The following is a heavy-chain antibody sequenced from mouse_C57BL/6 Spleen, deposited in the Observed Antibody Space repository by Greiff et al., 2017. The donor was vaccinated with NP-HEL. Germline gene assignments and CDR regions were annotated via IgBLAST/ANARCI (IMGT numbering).Heavy chain of an antibody. CDR2: IYPRSGNT. CDR1: GYTFTSYG. D-gene: IGHD1-1*01. J-gene: IGHJ1*03. CDR3: ARSGGYYGSRGYFDV. Sequence: QVHVKQSGAELARPGASVKLSCKASGYTFTSYGISWVKQRTGQGLEWIGEIYPRSGNTYYNEKFKGKATLTADKSSSTAYMELRSLTSEDSAVYFCARSGGYYGSRGYFDVWGTGTTVTVSS. V-gene: IGHV1-81*01.